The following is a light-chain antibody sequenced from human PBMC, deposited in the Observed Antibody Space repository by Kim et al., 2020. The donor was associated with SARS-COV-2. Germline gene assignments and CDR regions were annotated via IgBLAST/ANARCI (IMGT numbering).Light chain of an antibody. J-gene: IGLJ3*02. V-gene: IGLV3-21*04. CDR1: NVGSKS. Sequence: SYELTQPRSVSVAPGKTARITCGGNNVGSKSVHWYQQKPGQAPVVVIFYDSDRPSGIPERFSGSNSGNTAALTISGVEAGDEADYYCQVWDSSSDHWVFGGGTQLTVL. CDR2: YDS. CDR3: QVWDSSSDHWV.